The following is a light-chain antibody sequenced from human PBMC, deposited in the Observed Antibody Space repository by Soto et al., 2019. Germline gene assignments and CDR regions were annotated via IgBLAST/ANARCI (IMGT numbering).Light chain of an antibody. CDR3: AAWDDSLNGVV. J-gene: IGLJ2*01. Sequence: QSALTQPPSASGTPGQRVTISCSGSSSNIGSNTVNWYQQLPGTAPKLLIHSNNQRPSGVPDRFSGSKSGTSASLAISGLQSEDEADYYCAAWDDSLNGVVFGGGTQLTVL. CDR1: SSNIGSNT. V-gene: IGLV1-44*01. CDR2: SNN.